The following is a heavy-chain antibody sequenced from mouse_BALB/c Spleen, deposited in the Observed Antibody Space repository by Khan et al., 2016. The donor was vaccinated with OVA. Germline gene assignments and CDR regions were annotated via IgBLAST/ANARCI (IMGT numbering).Heavy chain of an antibody. V-gene: IGHV1-77*01. CDR3: ARAGYGGFAH. D-gene: IGHD3-2*02. J-gene: IGHJ3*01. Sequence: QVQLQQPGPELVKPGASVQMSCKASGYTFTDFLISWLKQRPGQGLEWIGEIYPGSGYIYHNEKFRGKATLTSDKSSNTAYMQLSSLTSEDSAVYFCARAGYGGFAHWGQGTLVTVSA. CDR2: IYPGSGYI. CDR1: GYTFTDFL.